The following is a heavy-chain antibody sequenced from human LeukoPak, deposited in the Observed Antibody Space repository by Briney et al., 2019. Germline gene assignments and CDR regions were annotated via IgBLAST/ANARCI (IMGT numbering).Heavy chain of an antibody. D-gene: IGHD1/OR15-1a*01. CDR1: GFTFSSYW. V-gene: IGHV3-23*01. CDR2: ISGSGGST. J-gene: IGHJ6*02. Sequence: GGSLRLSCAASGFTFSSYWMHWVRQAPGKGLEWVSAISGSGGSTYYADSVKGRFTISRDNSKNTLYLQMNSLRAEDTAVYYCATVTRGSSYYYGMDVWGQGTTVTVSS. CDR3: ATVTRGSSYYYGMDV.